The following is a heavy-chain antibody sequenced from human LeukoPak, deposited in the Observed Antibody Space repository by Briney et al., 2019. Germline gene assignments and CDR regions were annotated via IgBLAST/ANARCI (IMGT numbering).Heavy chain of an antibody. J-gene: IGHJ6*03. CDR3: ANVGVAAASPPFYLDV. V-gene: IGHV3-23*01. Sequence: PGGSLTPSCAASGFTFSNYAMVWVRQAPGKGLDWVSAMTSDGRTFYADSVRGRVTISRDNSKNTLYLQMNSLGAEDTAEYFCANVGVAAASPPFYLDVWGKGTTVTVSS. CDR1: GFTFSNYA. D-gene: IGHD2-2*01. CDR2: MTSDGRT.